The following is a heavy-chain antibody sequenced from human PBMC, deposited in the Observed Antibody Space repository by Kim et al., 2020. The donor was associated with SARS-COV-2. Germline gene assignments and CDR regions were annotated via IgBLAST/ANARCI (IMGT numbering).Heavy chain of an antibody. CDR2: ISWNSGSI. CDR3: AKGIAAAGTYYYGMDV. CDR1: GFTFDDYA. D-gene: IGHD6-13*01. V-gene: IGHV3-9*01. J-gene: IGHJ6*02. Sequence: GGSLRLSCAASGFTFDDYAMHWVRQAPGKGLEWVSGISWNSGSIGYADSVKGRFTISRDNAKNSLYLQMNSLRAEDTALYYCAKGIAAAGTYYYGMDVWGQGTTVTVSS.